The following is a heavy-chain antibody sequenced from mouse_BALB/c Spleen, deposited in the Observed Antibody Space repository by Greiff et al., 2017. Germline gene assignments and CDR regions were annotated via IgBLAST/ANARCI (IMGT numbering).Heavy chain of an antibody. D-gene: IGHD2-3*01. CDR1: GFTFSDFY. Sequence: EVKVVESGGGLVQPGGSLRLSCATSGFTFSDFYMEWVRQPPGKRREWIAASRNKANDYTTEYSASVKGRFIVSRDTSQRILYLQMNALRAEDTAIYYCARDASDAGGAMDYWGQGTSVTVSS. CDR2: SRNKANDYTT. V-gene: IGHV7-1*02. J-gene: IGHJ4*01. CDR3: ARDASDAGGAMDY.